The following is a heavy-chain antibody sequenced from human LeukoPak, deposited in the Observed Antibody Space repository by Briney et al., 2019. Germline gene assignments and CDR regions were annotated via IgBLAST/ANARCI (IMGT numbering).Heavy chain of an antibody. J-gene: IGHJ4*02. CDR3: ARLPYCGGDCYPRLGDY. Sequence: GESLKISCKGSGYSFTSNWIGWVRRMPGKGLEWMGIIYPGDSDTRYSPSFQGQVTISADKSISTAYLQWSSLKASDTAMYYCARLPYCGGDCYPRLGDYWGQGTLVSVSS. V-gene: IGHV5-51*01. CDR1: GYSFTSNW. CDR2: IYPGDSDT. D-gene: IGHD2-21*02.